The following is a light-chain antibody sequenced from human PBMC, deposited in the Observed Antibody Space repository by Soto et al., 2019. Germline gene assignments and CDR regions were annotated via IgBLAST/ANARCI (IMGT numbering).Light chain of an antibody. Sequence: EIVMTQSPATLSVSPGGRATLSCRASQSVSSNLAWYQQKPGQAPRLLIYGASTRATGIPARFSGSGSGTKLTLNISSLQSEDFAVYNCQQYNNWPPTFGQGTQVEIK. CDR1: QSVSSN. V-gene: IGKV3-15*01. J-gene: IGKJ1*01. CDR3: QQYNNWPPT. CDR2: GAS.